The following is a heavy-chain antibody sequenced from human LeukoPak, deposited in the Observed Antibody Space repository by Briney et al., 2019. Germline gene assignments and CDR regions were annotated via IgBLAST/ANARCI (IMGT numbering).Heavy chain of an antibody. CDR1: GGSITTRNF. CDR2: MHHDGSA. D-gene: IGHD3-10*01. CDR3: AREGLGETYFEY. J-gene: IGHJ4*02. Sequence: SGTLSLTCAVSGGSITTRNFWSWVRQPPGKGLEWIAEMHHDGSANYNPSLKSRVSMSVDKSKNHFSLRLTSVTAADTAVYYCAREGLGETYFEYWGRGILVTVSS. V-gene: IGHV4-4*02.